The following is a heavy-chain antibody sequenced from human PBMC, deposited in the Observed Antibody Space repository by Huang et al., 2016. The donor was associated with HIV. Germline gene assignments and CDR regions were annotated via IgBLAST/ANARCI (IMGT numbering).Heavy chain of an antibody. J-gene: IGHJ3*02. Sequence: QVQLVQSGAEVKKPGSSVKVSCKASGGTFSSYAISWVRQAPGQGLEWMGGIIPIFGTANYAQKFQGRVTMTADESTSTAYMELSSLRSEDTAVYYCASTVTTIGAAGEAFDIWGQGTMVTVSS. CDR1: GGTFSSYA. CDR3: ASTVTTIGAAGEAFDI. D-gene: IGHD4-17*01. CDR2: IIPIFGTA. V-gene: IGHV1-69*13.